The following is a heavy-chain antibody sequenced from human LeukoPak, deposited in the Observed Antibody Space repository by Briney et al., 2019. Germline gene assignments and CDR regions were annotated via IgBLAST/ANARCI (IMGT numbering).Heavy chain of an antibody. Sequence: GGSLRLSCAASGFTFSSYAMHWVRQAPGKGLEWVAVISYDGSNKYYADSVKGRFTISRDNSKNTLYLQVNSLRAEDTAVYYCARVEPRTHDWGQGTLVTVSS. V-gene: IGHV3-30*04. CDR2: ISYDGSNK. CDR3: ARVEPRTHD. CDR1: GFTFSSYA. J-gene: IGHJ4*02.